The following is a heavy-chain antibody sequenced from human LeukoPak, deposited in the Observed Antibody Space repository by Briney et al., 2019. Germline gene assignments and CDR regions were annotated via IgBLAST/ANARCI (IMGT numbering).Heavy chain of an antibody. D-gene: IGHD4-17*01. J-gene: IGHJ6*03. CDR2: TYYRSKWYN. CDR1: GDSVSSNSAA. Sequence: SQTLSHTCAISGDSVSSNSAAWNWIRQSPSRGLEWLGRTYYRSKWYNDYAVSVKSRITINPDTSKNQFSLQLNSVTPEDTAVYYCARGGGNIVDYGDYVLDYYYYYMDVWGKGTTVTISS. V-gene: IGHV6-1*01. CDR3: ARGGGNIVDYGDYVLDYYYYYMDV.